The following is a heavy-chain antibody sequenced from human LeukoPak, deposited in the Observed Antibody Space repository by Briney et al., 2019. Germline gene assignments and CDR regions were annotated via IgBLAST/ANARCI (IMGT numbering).Heavy chain of an antibody. CDR1: GYTFTGYY. J-gene: IGHJ5*02. Sequence: ASVKLSCKASGYTFTGYYMQWVRQAPGQGLEWMGWISPNSGATNYAQKFQGRVTMTRDTSVSTAYMELTRLRSDDTAVYYCAREGIAGNWFDPWGQGTLVTVSS. CDR2: ISPNSGAT. D-gene: IGHD6-13*01. V-gene: IGHV1-2*02. CDR3: AREGIAGNWFDP.